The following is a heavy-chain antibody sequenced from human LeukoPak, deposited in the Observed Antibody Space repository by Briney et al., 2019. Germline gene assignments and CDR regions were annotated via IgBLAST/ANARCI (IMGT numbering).Heavy chain of an antibody. V-gene: IGHV1-8*01. D-gene: IGHD3-10*01. CDR1: GYTFTSYD. CDR3: ARGNRSMVQGVIVY. Sequence: ASVKVSCKASGYTFTSYDINWVRQATGQGIEWMGWMNPNSGNTGYAQKFQGRVTMTRNTSISTAYMELSSLRSEDTAVYYCARGNRSMVQGVIVYWGQGTLVTVSS. J-gene: IGHJ4*02. CDR2: MNPNSGNT.